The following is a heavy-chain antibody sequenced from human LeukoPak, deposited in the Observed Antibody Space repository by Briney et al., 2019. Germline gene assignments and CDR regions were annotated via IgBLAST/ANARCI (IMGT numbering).Heavy chain of an antibody. J-gene: IGHJ3*02. V-gene: IGHV1-69*06. D-gene: IGHD5-18*01. CDR1: GYTFTSYD. CDR2: IIPIFGTA. Sequence: ASVRVSCKASGYTFTSYDINWVRQVTGQGLEWMGGIIPIFGTANYAQKFQGRVTITADKSTSTAYMELSSLRSEDTAVYYCAVYSYDASDAFDIWGQGTMVTVSS. CDR3: AVYSYDASDAFDI.